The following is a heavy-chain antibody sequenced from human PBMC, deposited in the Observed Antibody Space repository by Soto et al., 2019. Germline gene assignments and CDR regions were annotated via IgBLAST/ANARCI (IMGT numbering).Heavy chain of an antibody. CDR3: ARDGAVAGTINFDA. Sequence: ASVKVSCKASGYTFRNYAIHWVRQAPGQRPEWMGWINAGNHNTKYSPKFQDRVTLTRDTSASTAYMELSSLTSEDTAVYFCARDGAVAGTINFDAWG. CDR2: INAGNHNT. CDR1: GYTFRNYA. D-gene: IGHD6-19*01. V-gene: IGHV1-3*01. J-gene: IGHJ3*01.